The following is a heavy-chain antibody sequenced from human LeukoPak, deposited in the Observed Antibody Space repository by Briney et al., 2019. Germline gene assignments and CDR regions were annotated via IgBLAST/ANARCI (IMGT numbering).Heavy chain of an antibody. CDR3: ARAEPGTRDELAR. J-gene: IGHJ4*02. V-gene: IGHV3-21*01. CDR2: ISSSGSYI. CDR1: GFTFDAFG. D-gene: IGHD1-1*01. Sequence: GGSLRLSCAASGFTFDAFGMTWVRQAPGKGLEWVSSISSSGSYIYYAESVKGRFTISRDNAKNSLYLQMNSLRAEDTAVYHCARAEPGTRDELARWGQGTLVTVSS.